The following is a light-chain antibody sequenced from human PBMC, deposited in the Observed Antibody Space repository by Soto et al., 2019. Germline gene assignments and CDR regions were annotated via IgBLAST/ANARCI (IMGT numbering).Light chain of an antibody. CDR2: AAS. Sequence: DIQMTQSPSSLSASVGDRVTITCRASQGITNYLAWYQQRPGKVPKLLIYAASTFQSGVTSRFSGCGSGTDFTLTISSLQPEDVATYYCQKYNSALWSFGQGTTVEIK. CDR1: QGITNY. V-gene: IGKV1-27*01. CDR3: QKYNSALWS. J-gene: IGKJ1*01.